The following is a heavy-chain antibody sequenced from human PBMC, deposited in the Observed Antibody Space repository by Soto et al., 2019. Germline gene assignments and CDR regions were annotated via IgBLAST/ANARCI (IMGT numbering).Heavy chain of an antibody. J-gene: IGHJ4*02. CDR1: GYSFINYW. CDR2: IYPGDSDT. V-gene: IGHV5-51*01. CDR3: ARRLFWSGYYAFDY. D-gene: IGHD3-3*01. Sequence: GESLKISCKGSGYSFINYWIGWVRQMPGKGLEWMGIIYPGDSDTRYSPSFQGQVTISVDNSINTALLQWGSLKASDSAMYYCARRLFWSGYYAFDYWGQGTLVTVSS.